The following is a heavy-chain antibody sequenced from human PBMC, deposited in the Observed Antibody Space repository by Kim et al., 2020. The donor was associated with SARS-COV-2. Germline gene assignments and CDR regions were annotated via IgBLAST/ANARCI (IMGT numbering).Heavy chain of an antibody. CDR1: GDSVSPNSAN. CDR3: TRGWLSGGGMGV. V-gene: IGHV6-1*01. Sequence: SQTLSLTCAISGDSVSPNSANWNWIRQSPSRGLEWLGRTYYSSKWTNDYAVSVKGRITINLDKSRNQFSLQLNSVTPEDTAVYYCTRGWLSGGGMGVWGQGTTVTVSS. D-gene: IGHD2-15*01. CDR2: TYYSSKWTN. J-gene: IGHJ6*02.